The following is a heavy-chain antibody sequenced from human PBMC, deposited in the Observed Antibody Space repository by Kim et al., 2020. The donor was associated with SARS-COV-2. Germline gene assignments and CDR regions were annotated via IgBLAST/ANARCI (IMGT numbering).Heavy chain of an antibody. Sequence: SSSYIYYADSVKGRFTISRDNAKNSLYLQMNSLRAEDTAVYYCAREVPAAWGQGTLVTVSS. V-gene: IGHV3-21*01. D-gene: IGHD2-2*01. J-gene: IGHJ5*02. CDR2: SSSYI. CDR3: AREVPAA.